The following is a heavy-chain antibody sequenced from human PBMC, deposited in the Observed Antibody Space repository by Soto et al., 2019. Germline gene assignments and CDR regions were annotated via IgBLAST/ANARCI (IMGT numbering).Heavy chain of an antibody. Sequence: SETLSLTCTVSGASIRSSTYQWGWIRQPPGRGLEWIGSAYYSESTYYNPSLKSRVTISVDTSKNQFSLKVSSVTAADTAVYYCARHSNWKVDYWGQGTLVTVSS. CDR1: GASIRSSTYQ. J-gene: IGHJ4*02. CDR2: AYYSEST. CDR3: ARHSNWKVDY. D-gene: IGHD1-20*01. V-gene: IGHV4-39*01.